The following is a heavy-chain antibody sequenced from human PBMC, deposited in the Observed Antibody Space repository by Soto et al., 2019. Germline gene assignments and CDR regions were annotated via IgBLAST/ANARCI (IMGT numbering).Heavy chain of an antibody. CDR1: GFTFSSYS. V-gene: IGHV3-21*01. Sequence: VSLRLSCAASGFTFSSYSMNWVRQAPGKGLEWVSSISSSSSYIYYADSVKGRFTISRDNAKNSLYLQMNSLRAEDTAVYYCARITMVRGANADYWGQGTLVTVSS. J-gene: IGHJ4*02. CDR3: ARITMVRGANADY. CDR2: ISSSSSYI. D-gene: IGHD3-10*01.